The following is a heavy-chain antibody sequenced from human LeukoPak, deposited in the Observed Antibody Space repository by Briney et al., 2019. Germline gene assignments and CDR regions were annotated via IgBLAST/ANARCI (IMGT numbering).Heavy chain of an antibody. J-gene: IGHJ3*02. V-gene: IGHV4-59*01. D-gene: IGHD6-13*01. CDR1: GGSISSYY. Sequence: PSETLSLTCTVSGGSISSYYWSWIRQPPGKGLEWIGYMYYTGSTSYNPSLKSRVTISVDTSKSQFSLKLSSVTAADTAVYYCARRRDLYSSSLGAFDIWGQGTMVTVSS. CDR3: ARRRDLYSSSLGAFDI. CDR2: MYYTGST.